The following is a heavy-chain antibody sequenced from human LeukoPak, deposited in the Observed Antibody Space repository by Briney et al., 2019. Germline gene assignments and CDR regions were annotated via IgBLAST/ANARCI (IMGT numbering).Heavy chain of an antibody. V-gene: IGHV3-7*01. CDR2: IRYDGSEK. CDR3: ATRNNFEY. CDR1: GFTSFSGHL. Sequence: GGSLRLSCTVSGFTSFSGHLMNWVRQAPGKGVEWVSNIRYDGSEKGYGDSVEGRFIISRDYSKNSLYLQMNSLRAEDTAVYYCATRNNFEYWGQGTLVTVSS. J-gene: IGHJ4*02.